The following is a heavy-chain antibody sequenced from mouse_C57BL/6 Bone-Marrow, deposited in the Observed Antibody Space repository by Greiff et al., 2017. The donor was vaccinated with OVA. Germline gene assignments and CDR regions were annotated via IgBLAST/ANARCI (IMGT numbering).Heavy chain of an antibody. V-gene: IGHV3-6*01. Sequence: EVQLVESGPGLVKPSQSLSLTCSVTGYSITSGYYWNWIRQFPGNKLEWMGYISYDGSNNYNPSLKNRISITRDTSKNQFFLKLNSVTTEDTATYYCARGDGSTDYWGQGTTLTVSS. CDR2: ISYDGSN. CDR3: ARGDGSTDY. D-gene: IGHD1-1*01. J-gene: IGHJ2*01. CDR1: GYSITSGYY.